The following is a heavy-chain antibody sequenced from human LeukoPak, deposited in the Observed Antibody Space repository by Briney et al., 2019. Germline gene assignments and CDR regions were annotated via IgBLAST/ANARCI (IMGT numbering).Heavy chain of an antibody. CDR2: ISAYNGNT. D-gene: IGHD3-10*01. CDR3: ARAPPKPYYYGSGSYRTGDWFDP. V-gene: IGHV1-18*01. J-gene: IGHJ5*02. Sequence: ASVKVSCKASGYTFTTYGISWVRQAPGQGLEWMGWISAYNGNTNYAQKLQGRVTMTIDTSTSTAYMELRSLRSDDTAVYYCARAPPKPYYYGSGSYRTGDWFDPWGQGTLVTVSS. CDR1: GYTFTTYG.